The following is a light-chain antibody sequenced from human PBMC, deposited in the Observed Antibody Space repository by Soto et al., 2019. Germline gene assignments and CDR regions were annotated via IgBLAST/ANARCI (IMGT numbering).Light chain of an antibody. Sequence: DIQMTQSPSSLSASVGDRVTITCRASQSISSYLNWYQQKPGKAPKLLIYAASSLQSGVPSRFSGRGSGTDFTLTISSLQPEDFAPDYCQQSYSTPYTFGPRTKLEIK. CDR3: QQSYSTPYT. CDR2: AAS. J-gene: IGKJ2*01. CDR1: QSISSY. V-gene: IGKV1-39*01.